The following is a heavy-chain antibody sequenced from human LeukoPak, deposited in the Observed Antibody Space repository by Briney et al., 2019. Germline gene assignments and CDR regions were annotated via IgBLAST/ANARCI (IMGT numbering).Heavy chain of an antibody. CDR2: IRYDGSNK. V-gene: IGHV3-30*02. D-gene: IGHD3-3*01. J-gene: IGHJ3*02. Sequence: GGSLRLSCAASGFTFSSYGMHWVRQAPGKGLEWVAFIRYDGSNKYYADSVKGRFTISRDNSKNTLYLQMNSLRAEDTAVYYCAKEPPYYDFLRDYAFYIWGQETMVTVSS. CDR3: AKEPPYYDFLRDYAFYI. CDR1: GFTFSSYG.